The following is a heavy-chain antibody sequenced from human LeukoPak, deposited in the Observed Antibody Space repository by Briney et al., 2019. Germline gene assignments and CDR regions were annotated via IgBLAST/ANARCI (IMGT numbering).Heavy chain of an antibody. D-gene: IGHD4-17*01. J-gene: IGHJ4*02. Sequence: ASVKVSCKTSGYSENFYGITWVRQVAGQGLEWMGWISAQHGQTEYAPNSQDRVTMTTDTYTNTAYMELRSLRSDDTAVYYCASRDADYEYYFDYWGQGAVVTVSS. V-gene: IGHV1-18*01. CDR3: ASRDADYEYYFDY. CDR2: ISAQHGQT. CDR1: GYSENFYG.